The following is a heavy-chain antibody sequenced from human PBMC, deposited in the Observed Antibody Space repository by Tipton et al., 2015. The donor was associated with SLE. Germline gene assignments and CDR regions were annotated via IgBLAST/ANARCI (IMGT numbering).Heavy chain of an antibody. J-gene: IGHJ3*02. Sequence: LRLSCAVSGGSISSGGYSWSWIRQPPGKGLEWIGSIYYSGSTYYNPSLKSRVTISVDTSKNQFSLKLSSVTAADTAVYYCARGGYSRGSAFDIWGQGTMVTVSS. V-gene: IGHV4-30-2*03. CDR2: IYYSGST. CDR1: GGSISSGGYS. D-gene: IGHD5-18*01. CDR3: ARGGYSRGSAFDI.